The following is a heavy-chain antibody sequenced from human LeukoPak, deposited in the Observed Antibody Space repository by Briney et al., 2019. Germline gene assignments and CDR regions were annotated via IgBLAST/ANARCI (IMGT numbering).Heavy chain of an antibody. D-gene: IGHD3-9*01. CDR1: RFSFKRYG. J-gene: IGHJ2*01. CDR3: ARDILSGLTKYFDV. Sequence: GGSLRLSCAASRFSFKRYGMHWVRQAPGKGLEWVAYIRYDGTTEDHADSVKGRFVISRDNSRNTLYLQMNSLRAEDTAVYYCARDILSGLTKYFDVWGRGALVAVSS. CDR2: IRYDGTTE. V-gene: IGHV3-30*02.